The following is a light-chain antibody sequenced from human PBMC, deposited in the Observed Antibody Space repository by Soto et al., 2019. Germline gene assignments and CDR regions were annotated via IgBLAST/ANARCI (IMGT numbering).Light chain of an antibody. CDR1: QSLVYRDGNTY. Sequence: VVLTQSPLSLPVTLGQPASISCRSSQSLVYRDGNTYLNWFQQRPGRSPRRLISKVSDRDSGVLDRFSGSGSGTDFTMKISRVEAEDVGVYYFMQGTHWPPYSFGQGTKLEIK. V-gene: IGKV2-30*01. CDR3: MQGTHWPPYS. CDR2: KVS. J-gene: IGKJ2*03.